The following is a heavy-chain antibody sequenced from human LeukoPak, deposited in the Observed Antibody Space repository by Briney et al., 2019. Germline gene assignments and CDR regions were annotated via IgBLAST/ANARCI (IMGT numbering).Heavy chain of an antibody. CDR1: DGPIRSHY. CDR2: ISNSGST. Sequence: SETLSLTCTVSDGPIRSHYWTWIRQSPVKGLEWIGDISNSGSTSYNPSLKSRVTISIDTSKSQFSLTLSSVTAADTAVYYCARYSDYVWGSYRSMDAFDIWGQGTMVTVSS. D-gene: IGHD3-16*02. V-gene: IGHV4-59*11. J-gene: IGHJ3*02. CDR3: ARYSDYVWGSYRSMDAFDI.